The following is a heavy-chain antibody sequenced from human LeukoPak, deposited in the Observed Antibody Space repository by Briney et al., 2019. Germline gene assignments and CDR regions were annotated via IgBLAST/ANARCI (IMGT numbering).Heavy chain of an antibody. CDR1: GYTFTSYG. D-gene: IGHD6-13*01. CDR3: ARVFDDKVEQQLSYYYYYGMDV. V-gene: IGHV1-18*01. CDR2: ISAYNGKT. J-gene: IGHJ6*02. Sequence: GASVKVSCKVSGYTFTSYGISWVRQAPGQGLEWMGWISAYNGKTNYAQKLQATVTMTTDTSTSTAYMELRSLRSDDTAADYCARVFDDKVEQQLSYYYYYGMDVWGQGTTVTVSS.